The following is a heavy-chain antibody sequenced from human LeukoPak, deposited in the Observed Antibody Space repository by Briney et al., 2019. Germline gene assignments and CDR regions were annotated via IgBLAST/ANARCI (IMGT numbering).Heavy chain of an antibody. D-gene: IGHD3-22*01. CDR1: GFTFSSYS. CDR2: ISSSSSTI. Sequence: PGGSLRLSCAASGFTFSSYSMNWVRQAPGKGLEWVSYISSSSSTIYYADSVKGRFTISRDNAKNSLYLQMNSLRDEDTAVYYCARDGERSGYYPYAEYFQHWGQGTLVTVSS. J-gene: IGHJ1*01. CDR3: ARDGERSGYYPYAEYFQH. V-gene: IGHV3-48*02.